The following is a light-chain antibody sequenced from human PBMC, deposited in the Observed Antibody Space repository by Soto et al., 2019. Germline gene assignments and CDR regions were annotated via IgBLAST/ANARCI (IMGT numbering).Light chain of an antibody. CDR2: DTS. Sequence: DIVLTQSPVILSLSPGDSATLSCRASERVATSYFAWYQQRRGQAPTLLIYDTSTMATGVPDRFTGSGSGTEVTLTIISVEPEDLAVYLCQQYGRSPLYTFGQGTKLEL. CDR3: QQYGRSPLYT. CDR1: ERVATSY. J-gene: IGKJ2*01. V-gene: IGKV3-20*01.